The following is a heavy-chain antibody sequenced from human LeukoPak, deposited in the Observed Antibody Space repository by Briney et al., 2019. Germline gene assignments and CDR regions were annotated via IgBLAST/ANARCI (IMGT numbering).Heavy chain of an antibody. CDR3: ARARGYVDIYYYYMDV. J-gene: IGHJ6*03. CDR1: GGSISSSSYY. V-gene: IGHV4-39*07. D-gene: IGHD5-12*01. CDR2: IYYSGST. Sequence: SETLSLTCTVSGGSISSSSYYWGWIRQPPGKGLEWIGSIYYSGSTYYNPSLKSRVTISVDTSKNQFSLKLSSVTAADTAVYYCARARGYVDIYYYYMDVWGKGTTVTVSS.